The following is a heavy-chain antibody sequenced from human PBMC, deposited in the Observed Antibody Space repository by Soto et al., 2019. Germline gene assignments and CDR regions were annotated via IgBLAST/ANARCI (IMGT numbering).Heavy chain of an antibody. J-gene: IGHJ3*02. Sequence: PGGSLRLSCAASGFTFSSYWMHWVRQAPGKGLVWVSRINSDGSSISYADSVKGRFTISRDNAKNTLYLQMNSLRAEDTAVYYCARVHWGSYVAFDIWGQGTMVTVSS. CDR3: ARVHWGSYVAFDI. D-gene: IGHD7-27*01. CDR1: GFTFSSYW. V-gene: IGHV3-74*01. CDR2: INSDGSSI.